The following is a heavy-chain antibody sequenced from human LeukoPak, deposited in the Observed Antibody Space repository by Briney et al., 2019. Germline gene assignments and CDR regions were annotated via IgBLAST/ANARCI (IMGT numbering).Heavy chain of an antibody. D-gene: IGHD2-15*01. CDR1: GYTFTGYY. CDR3: ASGRRYCSGGSCYSLGVY. CDR2: INPNSGGT. V-gene: IGHV1-2*02. Sequence: ASVKVSCKASGYTFTGYYMHWVRQALGQGLEWMGWINPNSGGTNYAQKFQGRVTMTRDTSISTAYMELSRLRSDDTAVYYCASGRRYCSGGSCYSLGVYWGQGTLVTVSS. J-gene: IGHJ4*02.